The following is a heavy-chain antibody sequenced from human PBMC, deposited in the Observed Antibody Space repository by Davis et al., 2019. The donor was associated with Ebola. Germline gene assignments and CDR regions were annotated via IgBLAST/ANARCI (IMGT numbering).Heavy chain of an antibody. J-gene: IGHJ6*02. CDR2: IIPILGIA. CDR3: GSGYYYYGMDV. V-gene: IGHV1-69*04. D-gene: IGHD3-10*01. CDR1: GYTFNNYG. Sequence: SVKVSCKASGYTFNNYGVSWVRQAPGQGLEWMGRIIPILGIANYAQKFQGRVTITADKSTSTAYMELSSLRSEDTAVYYCGSGYYYYGMDVWGQGTTVTVSS.